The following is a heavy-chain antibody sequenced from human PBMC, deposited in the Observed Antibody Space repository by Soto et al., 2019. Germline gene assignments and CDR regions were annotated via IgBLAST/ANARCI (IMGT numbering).Heavy chain of an antibody. J-gene: IGHJ6*02. D-gene: IGHD1-26*01. CDR3: ARLGSLGSSGDYYGMDV. Sequence: GGSLRLSCAASGFTFSSYAMSWVRQAPGKGLEWVSAISGSGGSTYYADSVKGRFTISRDNSKNTPYLQMNSLRAEDTAVYYCARLGSLGSSGDYYGMDVWGQGTTVTVSS. V-gene: IGHV3-23*01. CDR2: ISGSGGST. CDR1: GFTFSSYA.